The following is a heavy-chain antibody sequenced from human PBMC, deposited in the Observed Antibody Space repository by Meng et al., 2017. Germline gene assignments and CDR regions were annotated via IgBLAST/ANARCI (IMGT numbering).Heavy chain of an antibody. J-gene: IGHJ3*02. V-gene: IGHV3-7*01. D-gene: IGHD3-22*01. CDR1: GFTFSSYW. CDR2: IKQDGSEK. Sequence: GESLKISCAASGFTFSSYWMSWVRQAPGKGLEWVANIKQDGSEKYYVDSVKGRFTISRDNAKNSLYLQMNSLRAEDTAAYYCARAPRFYYYYDSSGYYHIWGKGTMVTVSS. CDR3: ARAPRFYYYYDSSGYYHI.